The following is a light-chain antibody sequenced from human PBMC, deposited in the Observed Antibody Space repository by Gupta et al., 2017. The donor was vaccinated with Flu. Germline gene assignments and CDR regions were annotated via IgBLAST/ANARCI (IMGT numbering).Light chain of an antibody. CDR3: NSRDSSGNHLV. J-gene: IGLJ3*02. Sequence: SSELTHDPAVSVALGQTARITCQGDSLRSYYASWYQQKPGQAPVLVIYGKNNRPSGIPDRFSGSSSGNTASLTITGAQAEDEADYYCNSRDSSGNHLVFGGGTKLTVL. CDR2: GKN. CDR1: SLRSYY. V-gene: IGLV3-19*01.